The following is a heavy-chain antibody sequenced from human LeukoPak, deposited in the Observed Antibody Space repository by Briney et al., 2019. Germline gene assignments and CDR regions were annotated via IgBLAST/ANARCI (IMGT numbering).Heavy chain of an antibody. CDR3: ANDNAYSSSWYYYYYMDV. CDR2: IWYDGSNK. D-gene: IGHD6-13*01. V-gene: IGHV3-33*06. CDR1: GFTFSSYW. J-gene: IGHJ6*03. Sequence: GGSLRLSCAASGFTFSSYWMSWVRQAPGKGLKWVAVIWYDGSNKYYADSVKGRFTISRDNSKNTLFLQMNSLRADDTAVYYCANDNAYSSSWYYYYYMDVWGKGTTVTVSS.